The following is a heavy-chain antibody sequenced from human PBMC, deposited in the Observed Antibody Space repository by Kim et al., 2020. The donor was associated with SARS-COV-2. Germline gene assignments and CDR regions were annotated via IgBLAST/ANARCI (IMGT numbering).Heavy chain of an antibody. J-gene: IGHJ5*01. D-gene: IGHD2-15*01. CDR1: GFTFSNSA. Sequence: GGSLRLSCAASGFTFSNSAVSWVRQAPGKGLEWVSVICGRGDTTYYADSVKGRFTISRDNSKNTLYLQLNSLRAEDSALYYCAKDFTGSGSFFDCWGQGT. V-gene: IGHV3-23*01. CDR3: AKDFTGSGSFFDC. CDR2: ICGRGDTT.